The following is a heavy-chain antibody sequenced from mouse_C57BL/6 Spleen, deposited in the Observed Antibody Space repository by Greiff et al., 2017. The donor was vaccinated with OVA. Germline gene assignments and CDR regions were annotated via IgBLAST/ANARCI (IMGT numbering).Heavy chain of an antibody. J-gene: IGHJ1*03. CDR1: GFTFSDYY. Sequence: LQQSEGGLVQPGSSMKLSCTASGFTFSDYYMAWVRQVPEKGLEWVANINYDGSSTYYLDSLKSRFIISRDNAKNILYLQMSSLKSEDTATYYCARGLGRWYFDVWGTGTTVTVSS. D-gene: IGHD4-1*01. CDR2: INYDGSST. CDR3: ARGLGRWYFDV. V-gene: IGHV5-16*01.